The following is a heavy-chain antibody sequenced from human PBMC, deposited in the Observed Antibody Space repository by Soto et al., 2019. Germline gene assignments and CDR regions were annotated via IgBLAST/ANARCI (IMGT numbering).Heavy chain of an antibody. D-gene: IGHD6-19*01. J-gene: IGHJ4*02. V-gene: IGHV3-48*02. CDR3: ARSVEGHFDY. CDR2: ITSDTKTI. Sequence: EVQLVESGGDLVQRGGSLRLSCAASGFTFNIYSMNWVRQAPGKGLEWFSYITSDTKTIKYADSVKGRFTISRDNAKNSVYLQMNSLRDEDTAVYYCARSVEGHFDYWGQGNVVTVSS. CDR1: GFTFNIYS.